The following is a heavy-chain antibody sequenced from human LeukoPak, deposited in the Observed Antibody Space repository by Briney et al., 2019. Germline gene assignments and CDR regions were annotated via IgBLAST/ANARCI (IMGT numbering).Heavy chain of an antibody. V-gene: IGHV3-20*04. CDR1: GFTFDDYG. CDR2: INWNGGST. J-gene: IGHJ4*02. D-gene: IGHD4-17*01. Sequence: GGSLRLSCAASGFTFDDYGMSWVRQAPGKGLEWVSGINWNGGSTGYADSVKGRFTISRDNAKNSLYLQMNSLRAEDTAVYYCARNRNDYGDYVYDYWGQGTLVTVSS. CDR3: ARNRNDYGDYVYDY.